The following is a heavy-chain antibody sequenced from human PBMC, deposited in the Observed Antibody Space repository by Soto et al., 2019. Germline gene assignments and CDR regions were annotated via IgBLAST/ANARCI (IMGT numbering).Heavy chain of an antibody. V-gene: IGHV1-2*02. CDR1: GYSFTGYY. J-gene: IGHJ4*02. D-gene: IGHD2-8*02. CDR2: INPDSGAT. Sequence: ASVKVSCKASGYSFTGYYIHWVRQAPGQGLEWMGWINPDSGATNYAQNFQGRVTLTSDTSISTASMDLTSLTSDDTAVYYCARGDYRTGGYPFPYFDYWGQGTLVTVSS. CDR3: ARGDYRTGGYPFPYFDY.